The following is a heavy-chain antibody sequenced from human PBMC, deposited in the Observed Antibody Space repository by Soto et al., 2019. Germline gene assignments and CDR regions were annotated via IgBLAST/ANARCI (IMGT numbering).Heavy chain of an antibody. CDR1: GFTFTSYA. Sequence: GGSLRLSYAASGFTFTSYAMNRLRQAPGKGLEWVSLIGESGTPTYYADSVKGRFTISRDNSGNTLFLEMYSLRAEDTAVYYCARYIPGVRYYCMDVWGQGTTVTLS. CDR2: IGESGTPT. V-gene: IGHV3-23*01. D-gene: IGHD2-2*01. J-gene: IGHJ6*02. CDR3: ARYIPGVRYYCMDV.